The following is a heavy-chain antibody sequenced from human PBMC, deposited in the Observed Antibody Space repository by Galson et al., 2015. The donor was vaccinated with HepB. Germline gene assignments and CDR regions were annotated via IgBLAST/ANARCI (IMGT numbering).Heavy chain of an antibody. V-gene: IGHV3-30*18. CDR2: ISHDGSNT. J-gene: IGHJ4*02. D-gene: IGHD5-12*01. CDR1: GFTFSTYG. CDR3: AKDRYGGYDGTADY. Sequence: SLRLSCAASGFTFSTYGLHWVRQAPGKGLEWVAVISHDGSNTFYGDSVRGRFTISRDSSKNTVYLQMNSLRTEDTAVYYCAKDRYGGYDGTADYWGQGTLVTVSS.